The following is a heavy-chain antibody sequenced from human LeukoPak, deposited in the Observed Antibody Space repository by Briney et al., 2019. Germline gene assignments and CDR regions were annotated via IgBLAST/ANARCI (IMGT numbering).Heavy chain of an antibody. CDR3: AHRTTVTVFDY. D-gene: IGHD4-17*01. CDR1: GFSLSASGVG. Sequence: SGPTLVNPPQTLTLTCTFSGFSLSASGVGVGWIRQPPGKALEWLALIYWDDDKHYSPSLKSRLTVTKDTSKNQVVLTMTSMDPVDTATYYCAHRTTVTVFDYWGQGTMVTVSS. CDR2: IYWDDDK. J-gene: IGHJ3*01. V-gene: IGHV2-5*02.